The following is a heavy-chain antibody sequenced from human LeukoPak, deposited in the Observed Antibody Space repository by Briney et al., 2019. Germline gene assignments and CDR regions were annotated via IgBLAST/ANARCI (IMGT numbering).Heavy chain of an antibody. CDR3: ARPRGYSDHAHEY. CDR2: IRQDGSEK. V-gene: IGHV3-7*01. CDR1: GFTFSSYW. J-gene: IGHJ4*02. D-gene: IGHD5-18*01. Sequence: GGSLRLSCAASGFTFSSYWMNWVRQAPGKGLEWVANIRQDGSEKYYVDSVKGRFTISRDNARNSLYLQMNSLRAEDTAVYYCARPRGYSDHAHEYWGQGTLVTVSS.